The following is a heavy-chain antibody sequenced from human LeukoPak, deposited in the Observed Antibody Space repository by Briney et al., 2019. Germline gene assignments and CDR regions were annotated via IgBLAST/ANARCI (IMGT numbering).Heavy chain of an antibody. V-gene: IGHV5-51*01. Sequence: GESLKISCKGSGYSFTIYWIGWVRQMPGKGLEWMGIIYPGDSDTRYSPSFQGQVTFSADKSISTAYLQWSSLKASDTAMYYCARGGYGGYETHSFDIWGQGTMVTVSS. CDR2: IYPGDSDT. D-gene: IGHD5-12*01. CDR1: GYSFTIYW. CDR3: ARGGYGGYETHSFDI. J-gene: IGHJ3*02.